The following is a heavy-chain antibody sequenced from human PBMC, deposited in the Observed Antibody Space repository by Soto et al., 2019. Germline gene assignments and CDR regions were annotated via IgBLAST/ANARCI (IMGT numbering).Heavy chain of an antibody. Sequence: GGSLRLSCAASGFTFSSYAMHWVRQAPGKGLEWVAVISYDGSNKYYADSVKGRFTISRDNSKNTLYLQMNSLRAEDTAVYYCEKALDWNDYYYYMDVWGKGTTVTVSS. V-gene: IGHV3-30-3*01. CDR1: GFTFSSYA. CDR3: EKALDWNDYYYYMDV. J-gene: IGHJ6*03. CDR2: ISYDGSNK. D-gene: IGHD1-1*01.